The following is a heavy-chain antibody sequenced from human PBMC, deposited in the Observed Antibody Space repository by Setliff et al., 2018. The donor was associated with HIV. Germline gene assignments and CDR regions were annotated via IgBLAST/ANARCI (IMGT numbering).Heavy chain of an antibody. CDR3: ATRGYSYGWNYYMDV. J-gene: IGHJ6*03. V-gene: IGHV3-30*02. CDR2: IRYDGSNT. Sequence: GGSLRLSCVASGFTFSNYGMHWVRQAPGKGLEWVAFIRYDGSNTYYVDSVKGRFTISRENSKNTLYLQMNSLRPEDTAVYYCATRGYSYGWNYYMDVWGKGTMVTVSS. CDR1: GFTFSNYG. D-gene: IGHD5-18*01.